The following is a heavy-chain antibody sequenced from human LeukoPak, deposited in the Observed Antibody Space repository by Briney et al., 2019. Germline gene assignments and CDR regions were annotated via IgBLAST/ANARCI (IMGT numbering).Heavy chain of an antibody. Sequence: PGGSLRLSCAASGFTFSNYFMHWVRQAPGKGLVWVSRINSDGSSTNYADSVKGRFTISRDNAKNTLYLQMNSLRAEDTAVYYCVCLGLLPSYGIDVWGQGTTVTVSS. CDR3: VCLGLLPSYGIDV. CDR1: GFTFSNYF. J-gene: IGHJ6*02. D-gene: IGHD2/OR15-2a*01. CDR2: INSDGSST. V-gene: IGHV3-74*01.